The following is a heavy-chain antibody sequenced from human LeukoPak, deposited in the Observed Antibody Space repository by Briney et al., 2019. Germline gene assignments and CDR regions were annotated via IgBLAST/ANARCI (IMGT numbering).Heavy chain of an antibody. CDR3: ARDYSGSYVIDY. D-gene: IGHD1-26*01. V-gene: IGHV3-21*01. J-gene: IGHJ4*02. CDR2: IRSSSSYI. Sequence: GGSLRLSCGASGFTFSSYSMNWVRQAPGKGLEWVSFIRSSSSYIYYADSVKGRFTISRDNAKNSLYLQMNSLRAEDTAVYYCARDYSGSYVIDYWGQGTPVTVSS. CDR1: GFTFSSYS.